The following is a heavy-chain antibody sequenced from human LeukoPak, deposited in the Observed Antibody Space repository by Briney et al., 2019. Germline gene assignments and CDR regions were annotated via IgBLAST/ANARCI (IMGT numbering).Heavy chain of an antibody. D-gene: IGHD2-2*01. CDR1: GGTFSSYA. CDR2: IIPIFGTA. J-gene: IGHJ5*02. CDR3: AGERNYCSSTSCYLWRKFWFDP. Sequence: SVKVSRKASGGTFSSYAISWVRQAPGQGLEWMGGIIPIFGTANYAQKFQGRVTITADESTSTAYMELSSLRSEDTAVYYCAGERNYCSSTSCYLWRKFWFDPWGQGTLVTVSS. V-gene: IGHV1-69*01.